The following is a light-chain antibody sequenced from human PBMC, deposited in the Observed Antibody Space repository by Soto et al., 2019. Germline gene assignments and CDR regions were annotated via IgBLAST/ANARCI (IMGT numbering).Light chain of an antibody. CDR2: EVT. CDR1: SSDVGGYNY. Sequence: LTQPPSASGSPGQSVTISCTGTSSDVGGYNYVSWYQQHPGKAPKLLIYEVTKRPSGVPDRFSGSKSGNTASLTVSGLQAEDEADYYCYSYADSNNVFGTGTKLTVL. V-gene: IGLV2-8*01. J-gene: IGLJ1*01. CDR3: YSYADSNNV.